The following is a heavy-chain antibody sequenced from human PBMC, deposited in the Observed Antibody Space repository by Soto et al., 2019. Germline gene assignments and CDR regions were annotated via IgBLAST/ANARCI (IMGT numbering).Heavy chain of an antibody. V-gene: IGHV1-18*01. CDR1: GYTFTTYS. CDR2: ISAYNGNT. Sequence: SVKVSCKTSGYTFTTYSISWVRHAPGQGLEWMGWISAYNGNTNYAQKFQGRVTMTTDTSTTTAYMELRSLRSDDTAVFYCARDHRPTTVTQYYFDYWGQGTLVTVSS. J-gene: IGHJ4*02. D-gene: IGHD4-4*01. CDR3: ARDHRPTTVTQYYFDY.